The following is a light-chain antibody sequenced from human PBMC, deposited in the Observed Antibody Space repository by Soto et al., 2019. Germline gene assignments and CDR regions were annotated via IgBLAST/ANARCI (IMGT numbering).Light chain of an antibody. J-gene: IGKJ2*01. Sequence: EIVMTRSPATLSVSPGERATLSCRASQSVNSKLAWYQQKPGQAPRLLIYGASTRATGIPARFSGSGSGTEFTLTISSLQSEDFAVYYCQQYGDWRTFGQGTKLEIK. CDR2: GAS. CDR3: QQYGDWRT. CDR1: QSVNSK. V-gene: IGKV3-15*01.